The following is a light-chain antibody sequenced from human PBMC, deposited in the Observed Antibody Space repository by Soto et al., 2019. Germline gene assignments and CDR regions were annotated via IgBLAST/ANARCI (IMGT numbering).Light chain of an antibody. CDR1: SSDVGGYNY. CDR3: SSFAGNNNMV. CDR2: EVS. Sequence: QSALTQPPSASGSPGQSVTISCTGTSSDVGGYNYVSWYQQHPGKAPKLMISEVSKPPSGVPDRFSGSKSGNTASLTVSGLQAEDEGDYYCSSFAGNNNMVFGGGTKLTVL. J-gene: IGLJ2*01. V-gene: IGLV2-8*01.